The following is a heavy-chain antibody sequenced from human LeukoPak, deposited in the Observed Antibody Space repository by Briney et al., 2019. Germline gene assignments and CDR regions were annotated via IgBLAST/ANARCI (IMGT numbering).Heavy chain of an antibody. CDR1: GFTFSSYS. CDR2: ISSSSSYI. J-gene: IGHJ6*03. Sequence: GGSLRLSCAASGFTFSSYSMNWVRQAPGKGLEWVSSISSSSSYIYYADSVKGRFTISRDNAKNSLYLQMNSLRAEDTAVYYCARENTAMVTGDYYYYMDVWGKGTTVTISS. V-gene: IGHV3-21*01. CDR3: ARENTAMVTGDYYYYMDV. D-gene: IGHD5-18*01.